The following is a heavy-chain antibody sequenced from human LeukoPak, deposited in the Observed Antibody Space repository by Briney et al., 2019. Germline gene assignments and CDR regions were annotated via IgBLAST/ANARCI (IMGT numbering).Heavy chain of an antibody. V-gene: IGHV1-8*01. CDR1: GYTFTSYD. D-gene: IGHD6-19*01. J-gene: IGHJ4*02. CDR3: ARGGYSSGWYKLDFDY. CDR2: MNPNSGNT. Sequence: GASVKVSCKASGYTFTSYDIHWVRQATGQGLEWMGWMNPNSGNTGYAQKFQGRVTMTRNTSISTAYMELSSLRSEDTAVYYCARGGYSSGWYKLDFDYWGQGTLVTVSS.